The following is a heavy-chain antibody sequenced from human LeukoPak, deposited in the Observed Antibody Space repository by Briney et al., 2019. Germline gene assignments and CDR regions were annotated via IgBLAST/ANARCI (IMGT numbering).Heavy chain of an antibody. CDR3: ARGPIVGATSPFDY. CDR2: INAGNGNT. V-gene: IGHV1-3*01. Sequence: ASVKVSCKASGYTFTSYAMHWVRQAPGQRLEWMGWINAGNGNTKYSQKFQGRVTIIRDTSASTAYMELSSLRSEDTAVYYCARGPIVGATSPFDYWGQGTLVTVSS. J-gene: IGHJ4*02. CDR1: GYTFTSYA. D-gene: IGHD1-26*01.